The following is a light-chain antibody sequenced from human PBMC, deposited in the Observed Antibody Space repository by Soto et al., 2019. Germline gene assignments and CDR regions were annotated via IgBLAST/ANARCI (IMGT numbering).Light chain of an antibody. Sequence: DIQMTQSPSTLSASVGDRVTITCRASQSISSWLAWYQQKPGKAPKIRIYKASSLESGVPSRLSGSGSGTEFTLTISSMQPDDFATYYCQQYNSYWTFGQGTKVDIK. CDR2: KAS. J-gene: IGKJ1*01. CDR1: QSISSW. V-gene: IGKV1-5*03. CDR3: QQYNSYWT.